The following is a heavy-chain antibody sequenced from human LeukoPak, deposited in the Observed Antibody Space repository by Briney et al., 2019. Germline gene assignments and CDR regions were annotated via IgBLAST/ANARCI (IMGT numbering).Heavy chain of an antibody. D-gene: IGHD2-15*01. Sequence: GGSLRLSCAASGFTFSSYWMHWVRQAPGKGLVWVSHINSDGTTTSYADSVKGRFTISRDNAKNTLHLQMSSLRAEDTAVYYCARPGGGSYCSGGSCYDYWGQGALVTVSS. J-gene: IGHJ4*02. CDR3: ARPGGGSYCSGGSCYDY. CDR1: GFTFSSYW. CDR2: INSDGTTT. V-gene: IGHV3-74*01.